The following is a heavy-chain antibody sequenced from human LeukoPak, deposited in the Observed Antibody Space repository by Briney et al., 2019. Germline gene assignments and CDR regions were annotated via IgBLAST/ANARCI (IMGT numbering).Heavy chain of an antibody. CDR2: IYYSGST. CDR1: GGSISSYY. V-gene: IGHV4-59*01. D-gene: IGHD3-10*01. J-gene: IGHJ6*03. CDR3: ARVLVRGVISYYYMDV. Sequence: SETLSLTCTVSGGSISSYYWSWIRQPPGKGLEWIGYIYYSGSTNYNPSLKGRVTISVDTSKNQFSLKLSSVTAADTAVYYCARVLVRGVISYYYMDVWGKGTTVTVSS.